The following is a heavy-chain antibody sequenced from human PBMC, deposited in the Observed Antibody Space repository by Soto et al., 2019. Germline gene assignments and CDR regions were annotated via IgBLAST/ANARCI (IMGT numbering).Heavy chain of an antibody. J-gene: IGHJ5*02. CDR3: TRDASRDSSARGWFDP. Sequence: GGSLSLSCAASGFTFRSFTMNWVRQAPGKGLEWVSTISSNSAYIYYPDALRGRFTISRDNAKNSLHLQMNSLRAEDTAVYYCTRDASRDSSARGWFDPWGPGTLVTVSS. V-gene: IGHV3-21*01. CDR1: GFTFRSFT. D-gene: IGHD6-13*01. CDR2: ISSNSAYI.